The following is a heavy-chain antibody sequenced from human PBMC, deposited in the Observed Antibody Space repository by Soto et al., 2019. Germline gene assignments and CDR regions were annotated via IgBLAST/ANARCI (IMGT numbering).Heavy chain of an antibody. CDR1: GFTLSDHY. CDR2: SRNKDHRYSR. CDR3: VWGHWSFDC. Sequence: HPGGSLRLSCAASGFTLSDHYMDWVRQAPGKGLEWVARSRNKDHRYSREYAASAKGRLTISRDDSKKSLYRQMSSLKAEYTAVYYCVWGHWSFDCWGQGTVVTVSS. J-gene: IGHJ4*02. D-gene: IGHD3-16*01. V-gene: IGHV3-72*01.